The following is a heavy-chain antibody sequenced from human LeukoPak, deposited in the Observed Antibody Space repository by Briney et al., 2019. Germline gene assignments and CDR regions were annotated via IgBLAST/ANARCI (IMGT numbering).Heavy chain of an antibody. CDR2: ISAYNGNT. V-gene: IGHV1-18*01. CDR1: GYTFTSYG. J-gene: IGHJ4*02. D-gene: IGHD2-2*01. Sequence: GASVKVSCKASGYTFTSYGISWVRQAPGQGLEWMGWISAYNGNTNYAQKLQGRVTMTTDTSTSTDDMELRSLRSDDTAVYYCARDLGVVVPAAIDYWGQGTLVTVSS. CDR3: ARDLGVVVPAAIDY.